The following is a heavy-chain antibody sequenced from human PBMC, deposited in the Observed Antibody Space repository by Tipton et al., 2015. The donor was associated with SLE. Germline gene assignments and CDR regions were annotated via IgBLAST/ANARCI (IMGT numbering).Heavy chain of an antibody. Sequence: TLSLTCSVYGGSFSGYYWSWIRQPPGKGLEWIGEISHSGITNYNPSLKSRVTISVDTSKNQFSLKLRSVTAADTAVYYCARAPGLARDYSYYYYMDVWGKGTTVTVSS. J-gene: IGHJ6*03. CDR3: ARAPGLARDYSYYYYMDV. D-gene: IGHD3-3*02. CDR1: GGSFSGYY. V-gene: IGHV4-34*01. CDR2: ISHSGIT.